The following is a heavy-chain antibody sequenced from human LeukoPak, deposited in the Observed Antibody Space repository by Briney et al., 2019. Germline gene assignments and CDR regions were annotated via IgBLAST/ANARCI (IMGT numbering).Heavy chain of an antibody. V-gene: IGHV1-69*05. CDR1: GGTFSSYA. CDR3: ARDDCSGGSCFGY. D-gene: IGHD2-15*01. J-gene: IGHJ4*02. Sequence: SVKVSCTASGGTFSSYAISWVRQAPGQGLEWMGGIIPIFGTANYAQKFQGRVTITTDESTSTAYMELSSLRSEDTAVYYCARDDCSGGSCFGYGGQGTLVTVSA. CDR2: IIPIFGTA.